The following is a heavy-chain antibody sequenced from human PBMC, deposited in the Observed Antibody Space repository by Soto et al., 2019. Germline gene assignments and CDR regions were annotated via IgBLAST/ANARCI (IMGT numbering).Heavy chain of an antibody. J-gene: IGHJ5*02. D-gene: IGHD6-13*01. Sequence: PGGSLRLSCTASGFTFGDYAMSWFRQAPGKGLEWVGFIRSKAYGGTTEYPASVKGRFTISRDDSKSIAYLHMNNLKNEDTAVYYCTRDTTLMCSSSFQENWFDPWGQGSLVTVSS. CDR2: IRSKAYGGTT. V-gene: IGHV3-49*03. CDR1: GFTFGDYA. CDR3: TRDTTLMCSSSFQENWFDP.